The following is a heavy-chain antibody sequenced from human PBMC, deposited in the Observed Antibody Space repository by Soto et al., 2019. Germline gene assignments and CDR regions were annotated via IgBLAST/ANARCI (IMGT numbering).Heavy chain of an antibody. V-gene: IGHV4-59*01. J-gene: IGHJ6*02. CDR2: LYYTGST. D-gene: IGHD3-3*01. CDR1: GGSISDFY. Sequence: PSETLSLTCNVSGGSISDFYWSWIRQSPGKRPEWIGYLYYTGSTNYNPALKSRVTISLDTSKNQFSLQVRSVTAADTAVYYCARGGGYDFRSSQAPPIDVWGQGTTVTVSS. CDR3: ARGGGYDFRSSQAPPIDV.